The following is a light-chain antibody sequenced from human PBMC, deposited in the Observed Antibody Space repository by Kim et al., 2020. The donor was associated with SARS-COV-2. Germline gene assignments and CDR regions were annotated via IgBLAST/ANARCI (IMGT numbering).Light chain of an antibody. CDR2: AAS. Sequence: SASVGDRVTNACRASQDITHSIVWFQQKPGKAPKSLIYAASTLQSGVPSKFSGSGSGTDFTLTIRNLQPEDVATYYCQQYESYPYTFGQGTKLEI. CDR3: QQYESYPYT. V-gene: IGKV1-16*02. CDR1: QDITHS. J-gene: IGKJ2*01.